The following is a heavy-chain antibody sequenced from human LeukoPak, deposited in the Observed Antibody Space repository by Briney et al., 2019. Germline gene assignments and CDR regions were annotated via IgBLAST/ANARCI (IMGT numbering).Heavy chain of an antibody. CDR2: ISSSGSTI. J-gene: IGHJ6*02. CDR1: GFTFSSYE. Sequence: PGGSLRLSCAASGFTFSSYEMNWVRQAPGKGLEWVSYISSSGSTIYYADSVKGRFTISRDNVKNSLYLQMNSLRAEDTAVYYCARVQYWGSSRTYGMDVWGQGTTVTVSS. CDR3: ARVQYWGSSRTYGMDV. V-gene: IGHV3-48*03. D-gene: IGHD7-27*01.